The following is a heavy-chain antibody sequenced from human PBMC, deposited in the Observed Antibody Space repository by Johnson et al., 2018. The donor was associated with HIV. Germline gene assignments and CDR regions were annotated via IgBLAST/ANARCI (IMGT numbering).Heavy chain of an antibody. J-gene: IGHJ3*02. CDR2: INGNAGRM. Sequence: EVQLLESGGGLVQPGGSLRLSCAASGFTFDDFGMSWVRQVPGKGLEWVSGINGNAGRMGYADSVRGRFTISRDNAKNSLYLQMTSLRVEDTALYYCARESMVQGVTLYVVHAFDIWGQGTMVTVSS. CDR3: ARESMVQGVTLYVVHAFDI. CDR1: GFTFDDFG. V-gene: IGHV3-20*04. D-gene: IGHD3-10*01.